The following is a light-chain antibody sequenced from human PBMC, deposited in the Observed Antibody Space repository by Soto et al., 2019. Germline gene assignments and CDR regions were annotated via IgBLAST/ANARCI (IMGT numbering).Light chain of an antibody. J-gene: IGKJ4*01. Sequence: EIGLTQSPATLSLSPGDRATLSCRASQSVGNILAWYQQKPGQPPRLLMYDASERATGVPVRFSGSGSGADFTLTISSLEPDDFAVYYCQQCSDWPLTFGGGTKVEIK. V-gene: IGKV3-11*01. CDR2: DAS. CDR1: QSVGNI. CDR3: QQCSDWPLT.